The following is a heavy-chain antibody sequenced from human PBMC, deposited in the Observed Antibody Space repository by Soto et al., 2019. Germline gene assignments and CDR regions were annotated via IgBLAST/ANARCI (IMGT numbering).Heavy chain of an antibody. V-gene: IGHV1-46*01. D-gene: IGHD2-2*02. CDR2: VNPSGGST. Sequence: ASVKVSCKASGYIFTAYSMHWVRRAPGQGLEWMGVVNPSGGSTNYAQKFQGRITLTRDTSRNTVYMDLSSLTSEDTAVYYCARVVVPAAINPACGMDVWGQGTTVTVSS. CDR1: GYIFTAYS. J-gene: IGHJ6*02. CDR3: ARVVVPAAINPACGMDV.